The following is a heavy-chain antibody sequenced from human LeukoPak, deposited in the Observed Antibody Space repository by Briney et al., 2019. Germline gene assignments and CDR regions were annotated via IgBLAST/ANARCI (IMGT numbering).Heavy chain of an antibody. CDR2: IYYSGST. J-gene: IGHJ4*02. Sequence: SETLSLTCTVSGGSISSGGYYWSWIRQHPGKGLEWIGYIYYSGSTYYNPSLKSRVTISVDTSKNQFSLKLRSVTAADTAVYYWAKVITEYQLHYFDYWGQGTLVTVSS. D-gene: IGHD2-2*01. V-gene: IGHV4-31*03. CDR3: AKVITEYQLHYFDY. CDR1: GGSISSGGYY.